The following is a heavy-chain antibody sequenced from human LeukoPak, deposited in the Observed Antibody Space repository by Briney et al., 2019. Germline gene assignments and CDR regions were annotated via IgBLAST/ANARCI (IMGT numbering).Heavy chain of an antibody. D-gene: IGHD1-1*01. CDR2: IYYTGRT. V-gene: IGHV4-39*01. J-gene: IGHJ5*02. CDR3: AQSLGSGNWIGNWFDP. CDR1: GGSISSSSHS. Sequence: SETLSLTCTVSGGSISSSSHSWGWIRQPPGKGLEWTGTIYYTGRTYYNPSLESPLTISVDTSKNQFSLKLTSVTAADTAIYYCAQSLGSGNWIGNWFDPWGQGTLVTVSS.